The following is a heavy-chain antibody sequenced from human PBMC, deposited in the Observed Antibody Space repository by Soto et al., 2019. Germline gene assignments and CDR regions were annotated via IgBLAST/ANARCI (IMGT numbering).Heavy chain of an antibody. Sequence: PGESLKISCXGSGYNFATYWIAWVRQMPGKGLEYMGIIYPGDSDTRYSPSFQGQVTFSADKSISTAYLQWSSLKASDTAMYYCARHGFYGDYASNYFDPWGQGTLVTVSS. D-gene: IGHD4-17*01. V-gene: IGHV5-51*01. CDR1: GYNFATYW. CDR3: ARHGFYGDYASNYFDP. J-gene: IGHJ5*02. CDR2: IYPGDSDT.